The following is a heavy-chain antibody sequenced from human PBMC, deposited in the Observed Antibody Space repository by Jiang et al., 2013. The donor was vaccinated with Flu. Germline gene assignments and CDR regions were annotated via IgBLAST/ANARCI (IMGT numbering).Heavy chain of an antibody. CDR3: ARGNSLKLGTIYYYGMDV. CDR2: TYYRSKWFN. D-gene: IGHD7-27*01. V-gene: IGHV6-1*01. CDR1: GDSVSSNSAA. J-gene: IGHJ6*02. Sequence: QTLSLTCAISGDSVSSNSAAWNWIRQSPSRGLEWLGRTYYRSKWFNDYAVSVRSRITINPDTSKNQFSLHFNSVTPEDTAVYYCARGNSLKLGTIYYYGMDVWGQGTTVTVSS.